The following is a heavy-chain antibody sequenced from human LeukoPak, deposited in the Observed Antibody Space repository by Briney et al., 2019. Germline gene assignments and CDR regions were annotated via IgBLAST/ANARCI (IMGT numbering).Heavy chain of an antibody. J-gene: IGHJ4*02. CDR2: IKHDGTEK. CDR3: VRDFYADY. Sequence: SGGSLRLSCGASGFTFNVYWMNWVRQAPGKGLEWVANIKHDGTEKNYVDSVKGRFTIYRDNAENTLYLQMNSLRAEDTAVYYCVRDFYADYWGQGAMVTVSS. D-gene: IGHD2/OR15-2a*01. CDR1: GFTFNVYW. V-gene: IGHV3-7*03.